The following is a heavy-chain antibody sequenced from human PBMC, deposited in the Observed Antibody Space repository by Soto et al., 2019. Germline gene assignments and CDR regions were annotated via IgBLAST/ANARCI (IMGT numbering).Heavy chain of an antibody. D-gene: IGHD3-3*01. CDR1: GGSISNYF. V-gene: IGHV4-4*07. J-gene: IGHJ4*02. CDR3: ARGGQDFWSGPFDY. CDR2: IDNSGST. Sequence: SETLSLTCTVSGGSISNYFCNWIRQPAGKGLEWIGRIDNSGSTNYNPSLKSRITMSADTSRNQFSLKLNSVTAADTAVYYCARGGQDFWSGPFDYWGQGALVTSPQ.